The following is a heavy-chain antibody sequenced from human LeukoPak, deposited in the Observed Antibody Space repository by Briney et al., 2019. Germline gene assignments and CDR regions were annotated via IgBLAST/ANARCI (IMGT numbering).Heavy chain of an antibody. CDR1: GGSFSGYY. J-gene: IGHJ4*02. Sequence: PSETLSLTCAVYGGSFSGYYWSWICQPPGKGLEWIGEINHSGSTNYNPSLKSRVTISVDTSKNQFSLKLSSVTAADTAVYYCARDRAAGTFGYWGQGTLVTVSS. CDR3: ARDRAAGTFGY. V-gene: IGHV4-34*01. CDR2: INHSGST. D-gene: IGHD6-13*01.